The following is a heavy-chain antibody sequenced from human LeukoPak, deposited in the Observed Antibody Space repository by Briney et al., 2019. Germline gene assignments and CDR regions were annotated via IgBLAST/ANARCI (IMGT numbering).Heavy chain of an antibody. CDR3: ARGTERDFWSGYFDY. J-gene: IGHJ4*02. CDR2: IIPIFGTA. V-gene: IGHV1-69*05. CDR1: GGTFSSYA. D-gene: IGHD3-3*01. Sequence: SVKVSCKASGGTFSSYAISWVRQAPGQGLEWMGGIIPIFGTANYAQKFQGRVTMTRDTSTSTVYMELSSLRSEDTAVYYCARGTERDFWSGYFDYWGQGTLVTVSS.